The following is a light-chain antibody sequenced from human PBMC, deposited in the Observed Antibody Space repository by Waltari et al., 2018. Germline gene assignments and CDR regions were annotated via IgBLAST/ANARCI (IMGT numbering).Light chain of an antibody. CDR3: QQYDNLPIT. J-gene: IGKJ5*01. CDR2: DAS. V-gene: IGKV1-33*01. Sequence: DIQMTQSPSSLSASVVDRVTITCQASQDITNYLNWYQQKPGKAPKLLIFDASNLATGVPSRFGGSGSGTDFTFTISDLQPEDFAKYYCQQYDNLPITFGQGTRLEIK. CDR1: QDITNY.